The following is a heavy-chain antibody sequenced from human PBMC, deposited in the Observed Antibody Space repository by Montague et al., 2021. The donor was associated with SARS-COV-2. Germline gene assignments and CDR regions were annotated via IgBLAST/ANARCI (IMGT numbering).Heavy chain of an antibody. V-gene: IGHV4-59*13. D-gene: IGHD5-24*01. CDR1: GGSISSYY. J-gene: IGHJ4*02. Sequence: SETLSLTCTVSGGSISSYYRSWIRQPPGKGLEWIGYIYYSGSTNYNPSLKSPVTISVDTSKNQFSLKLGSVTAADTAVYYCARGDVEMATIKSGGPFYHFDYWGQGTLVTVSS. CDR2: IYYSGST. CDR3: ARGDVEMATIKSGGPFYHFDY.